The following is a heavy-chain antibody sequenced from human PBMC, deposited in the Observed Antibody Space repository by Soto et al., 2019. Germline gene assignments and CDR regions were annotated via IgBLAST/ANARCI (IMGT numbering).Heavy chain of an antibody. Sequence: QVNLVQSGTEMKKPGSSVMVSCKVSGGDLSNSGISWVRQAPGQGLEWMGGIFPLLAMVDYSQKFQGRVTISADESTNTASMDLGSLRSEATAFYYCAKDDGAGFKSWGQGPLVIVSS. CDR3: AKDDGAGFKS. V-gene: IGHV1-69*04. CDR1: GGDLSNSG. D-gene: IGHD1-26*01. CDR2: IFPLLAMV. J-gene: IGHJ4*02.